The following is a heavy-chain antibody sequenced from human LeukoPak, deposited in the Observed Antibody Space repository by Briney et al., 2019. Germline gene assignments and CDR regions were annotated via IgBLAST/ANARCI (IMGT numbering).Heavy chain of an antibody. D-gene: IGHD2-15*01. J-gene: IGHJ6*03. CDR2: ISGSGDKT. CDR3: AKDTSAWWYHRAYMNV. CDR1: GFTFSVYA. V-gene: IGHV3-23*01. Sequence: GGPLRLSCAASGFTFSVYAMSWVRQAPGGGLEWVSAISGSGDKTFIADSVKGRFTTSRDNSNNTLSLQMSSLRIEDSAVYFCAKDTSAWWYHRAYMNVWGTGTTVTVSS.